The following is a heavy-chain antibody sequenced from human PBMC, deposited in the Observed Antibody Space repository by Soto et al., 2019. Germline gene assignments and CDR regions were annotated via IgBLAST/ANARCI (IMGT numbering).Heavy chain of an antibody. Sequence: GGSLRLSCAASGFTFSSYAMSWVRQAPGKGLEWVSAISGSGGSTYYADSVKGRFTISRDNTKNTLYLQMNSLRAEDTAVYYCAKDKYYYGSGRPLGYWGQGTLVTVSS. D-gene: IGHD3-10*01. V-gene: IGHV3-23*01. CDR3: AKDKYYYGSGRPLGY. J-gene: IGHJ4*02. CDR2: ISGSGGST. CDR1: GFTFSSYA.